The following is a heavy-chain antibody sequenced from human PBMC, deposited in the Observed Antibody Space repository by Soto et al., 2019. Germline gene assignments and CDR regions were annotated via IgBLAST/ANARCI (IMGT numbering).Heavy chain of an antibody. CDR1: GYTFTSYY. J-gene: IGHJ4*02. D-gene: IGHD3-10*01. V-gene: IGHV1-46*01. CDR2: INPSGGST. Sequence: QVQLVQSGAEVKKPGASVKVSCKASGYTFTSYYMHWVRQAPGQGLEWMGIINPSGGSTSYAQKFQGRVTMTRDTSTSTVYMELSSLRSEDTAVYYCARVGIWFGELGNFDYWGQGTLVTVSS. CDR3: ARVGIWFGELGNFDY.